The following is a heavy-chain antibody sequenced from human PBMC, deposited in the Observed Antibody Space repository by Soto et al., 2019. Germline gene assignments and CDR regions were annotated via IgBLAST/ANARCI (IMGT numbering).Heavy chain of an antibody. CDR2: ISYDGSNK. CDR3: ARDVSCVRDCYLDY. CDR1: GFTFSSYA. D-gene: IGHD2-21*02. V-gene: IGHV3-30*04. Sequence: GGSLRLSCAASGFTFSSYAMHWVRQAPGKGLEWVAVISYDGSNKYYADSVKGPFTISRDNSKNSLYLQMNSLRAEDTSVYYCARDVSCVRDCYLDYWGQGTLVTVSS. J-gene: IGHJ4*02.